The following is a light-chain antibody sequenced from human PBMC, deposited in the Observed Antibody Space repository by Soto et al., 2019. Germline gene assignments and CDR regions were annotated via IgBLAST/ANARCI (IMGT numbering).Light chain of an antibody. J-gene: IGLJ2*01. CDR1: SSDVGAYDY. V-gene: IGLV2-14*01. CDR2: EVS. CDR3: TSHTTSTTLPVV. Sequence: QSALTQPASVSGSPGQSITLSCTGTSSDVGAYDYVSWYQQHPGRAPKLIIFEVSNRPSGVSNRFSGSKSANTASLTISGLQAEDEAHYYCTSHTTSTTLPVVFGGATKVTVL.